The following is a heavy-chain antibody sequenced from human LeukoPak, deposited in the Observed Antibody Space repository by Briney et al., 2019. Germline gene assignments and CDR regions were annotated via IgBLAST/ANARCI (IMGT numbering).Heavy chain of an antibody. Sequence: PSQTLSLTCTVSGGSISSGNYYWSWIRQPAGKGLEWIGRIYTSGSTNYNPSLKSRVTISLDTSKNQFSLKLSSVTAADTAVYYCATNEWTPLGFWGQGTLVTVSS. CDR1: GGSISSGNYY. V-gene: IGHV4-61*02. J-gene: IGHJ4*02. CDR2: IYTSGST. CDR3: ATNEWTPLGF. D-gene: IGHD2-8*01.